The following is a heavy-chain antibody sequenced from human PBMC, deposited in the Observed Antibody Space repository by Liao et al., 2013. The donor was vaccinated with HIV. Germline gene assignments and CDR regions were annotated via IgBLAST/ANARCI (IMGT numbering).Heavy chain of an antibody. CDR1: GGSFSDYY. J-gene: IGHJ6*03. V-gene: IGHV4-34*01. CDR3: ARVSAAPNYYYYFMDV. D-gene: IGHD6-6*01. Sequence: QVQLQQWGAGLLKPSETLSLTCAVYGGSFSDYYWSWIRQPPREGGVEWIGEISHTGSTNYNPSLKSRVTISVDTSKNQFSLKVTSVTAADTAVYYCARVSAAPNYYYYFMDVWGKGTTVTVSS. CDR2: ISHTGST.